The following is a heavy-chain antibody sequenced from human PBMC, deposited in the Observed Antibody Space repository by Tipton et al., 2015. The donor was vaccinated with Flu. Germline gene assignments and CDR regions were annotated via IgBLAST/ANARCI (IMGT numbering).Heavy chain of an antibody. D-gene: IGHD3-22*01. Sequence: QLVQSGGGLIQPGGSLRLSCAASGFTVSSNYMSWVRQAPGKGLEWVSVIYSGGSTYYADSVKGRFTISRDNSKNTLYLQMNSLRAKDTAVYYCARASGGSGYYFDAFDIWGQGTMVTVSS. V-gene: IGHV3-53*01. CDR3: ARASGGSGYYFDAFDI. CDR2: IYSGGST. J-gene: IGHJ3*02. CDR1: GFTVSSNY.